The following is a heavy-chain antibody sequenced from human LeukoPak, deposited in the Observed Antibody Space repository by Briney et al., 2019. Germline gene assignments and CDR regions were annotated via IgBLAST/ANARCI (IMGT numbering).Heavy chain of an antibody. V-gene: IGHV4-34*01. CDR2: INHSGST. Sequence: SETLSLTCAVHGGSLRGYYERWMRQPPGKGLEWIGEINHSGSTNYNPSLKSRVTISVDTSKNQFSLKLRSVTAADTAVYYCATMRPIPGYSSSWYVARGRHNWFDPWGQGTLVTVSS. J-gene: IGHJ5*02. CDR3: ATMRPIPGYSSSWYVARGRHNWFDP. D-gene: IGHD6-13*01. CDR1: GGSLRGYY.